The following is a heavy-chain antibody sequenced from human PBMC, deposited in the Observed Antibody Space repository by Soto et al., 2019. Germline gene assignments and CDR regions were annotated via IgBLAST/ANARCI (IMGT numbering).Heavy chain of an antibody. Sequence: QVQLVQSGAAVKKPGSSVKVSCKASGGTFSTYTINWVRQAPGQGLEWMGRIIPILDIANYAQKFQGRVTITADKSTSTAYMELSSLRSEDTAVYYCARDPSTGVGYYGMDVWGQGTTVTVSS. J-gene: IGHJ6*02. CDR3: ARDPSTGVGYYGMDV. V-gene: IGHV1-69*08. CDR1: GGTFSTYT. D-gene: IGHD6-13*01. CDR2: IIPILDIA.